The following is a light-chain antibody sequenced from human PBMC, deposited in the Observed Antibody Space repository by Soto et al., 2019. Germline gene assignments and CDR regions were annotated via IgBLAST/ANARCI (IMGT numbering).Light chain of an antibody. V-gene: IGKV2-28*01. CDR3: QESLSSSWT. CDR1: ESLLHSNGNNY. Sequence: IVMTQAPLSLPVRPGEPASISCRSNESLLHSNGNNYFDWYLQKQGKAPKMLTYKASSLESGVPSRFRGSVSGTEGTITISSLKKDDGAIYYCQESLSSSWTFGQGTKVDIK. CDR2: KAS. J-gene: IGKJ1*01.